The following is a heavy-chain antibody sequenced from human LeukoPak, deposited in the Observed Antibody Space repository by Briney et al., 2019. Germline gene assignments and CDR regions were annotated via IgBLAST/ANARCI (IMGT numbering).Heavy chain of an antibody. CDR3: ARGQQRDEYYYDSSGYYGSYYFDY. CDR1: GGSFSGYY. V-gene: IGHV4-34*01. Sequence: SETLSLTCAVYGGSFSGYYWSWIRQPPGKGLEWLGEINHSGSTNYNPSLKSRVTISVDTSKNQFSLKLSSVTAADTAVYYCARGQQRDEYYYDSSGYYGSYYFDYWGQGTLVTVSS. J-gene: IGHJ4*02. CDR2: INHSGST. D-gene: IGHD3-22*01.